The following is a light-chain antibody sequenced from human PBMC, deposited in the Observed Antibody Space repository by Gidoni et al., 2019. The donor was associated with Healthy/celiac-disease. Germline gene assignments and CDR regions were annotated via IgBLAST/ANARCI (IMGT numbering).Light chain of an antibody. CDR1: QDISNY. Sequence: DIQMTQSPSSLSASVGDRVTITCQASQDISNYLNWYQQKPGKAPKLLIYDASNLETRVPSKFSGSGSGTDFTFTISSLQPEDIGTYYCQQYDNLLTFGGGTKVEIK. CDR3: QQYDNLLT. J-gene: IGKJ4*01. V-gene: IGKV1-33*01. CDR2: DAS.